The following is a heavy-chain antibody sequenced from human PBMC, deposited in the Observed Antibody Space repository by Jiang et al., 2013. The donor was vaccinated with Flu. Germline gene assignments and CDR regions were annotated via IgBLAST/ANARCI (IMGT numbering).Heavy chain of an antibody. V-gene: IGHV3-9*01. Sequence: GGGLVQPGRSLRLSCAASGFTFDDYAMHWVRQAPGKGLEWVSGISWNSGSIGYADSVKGRFTISRDNAKNSLYLQMNSLRAEDTALYYCARLVYCGGDCYYFDYWGQGTLVTVSS. CDR2: ISWNSGSI. J-gene: IGHJ4*02. CDR3: ARLVYCGGDCYYFDY. CDR1: GFTFDDYA. D-gene: IGHD2-21*02.